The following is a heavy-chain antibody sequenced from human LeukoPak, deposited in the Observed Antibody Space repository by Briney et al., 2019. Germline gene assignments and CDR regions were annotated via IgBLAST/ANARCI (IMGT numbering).Heavy chain of an antibody. CDR1: GFTVSTNY. CDR3: ARGRGRGMASDAFDI. J-gene: IGHJ3*02. CDR2: IYSGGRT. Sequence: GGSLRLSCAASGFTVSTNYMSWVRQAPGKGLEWVSVIYSGGRTYYADSVKGRFTISRDNSRTTLYLQIKSLRAADMAVYYCARGRGRGMASDAFDIWGQGTMVTVSS. D-gene: IGHD3-10*01. V-gene: IGHV3-66*02.